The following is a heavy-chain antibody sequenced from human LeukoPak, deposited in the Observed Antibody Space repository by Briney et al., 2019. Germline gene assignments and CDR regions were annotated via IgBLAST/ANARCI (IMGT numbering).Heavy chain of an antibody. CDR1: GFTFSTYW. V-gene: IGHV3-7*01. CDR3: ARVRCSSNSCFPDY. J-gene: IGHJ4*02. Sequence: QPGGSLRLSCAASGFTFSTYWMSWVGQAPGKGLEWVANIKQDGSDKYYVDSVKGRFTISRDNAKNSLFLQMNGLRAEDTAVYYCARVRCSSNSCFPDYWGQGTLVTVSS. CDR2: IKQDGSDK. D-gene: IGHD2-2*01.